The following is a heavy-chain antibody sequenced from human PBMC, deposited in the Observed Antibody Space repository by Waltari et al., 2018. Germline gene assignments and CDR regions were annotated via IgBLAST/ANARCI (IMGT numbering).Heavy chain of an antibody. J-gene: IGHJ3*02. D-gene: IGHD2-2*02. CDR2: IYYSGST. Sequence: QLQLQESGPGLVKPSETLSLTCTVSGGSIRSSSYYWCWIRQPPGKVLEWIGSIYYSGSTYYNPSLKSRVTISVDTSKNQFSLKLSSVTAADTAVYYCARSTHCSSTSCYIPRNAFDIWGQGTMVTVSS. CDR1: GGSIRSSSYY. V-gene: IGHV4-39*07. CDR3: ARSTHCSSTSCYIPRNAFDI.